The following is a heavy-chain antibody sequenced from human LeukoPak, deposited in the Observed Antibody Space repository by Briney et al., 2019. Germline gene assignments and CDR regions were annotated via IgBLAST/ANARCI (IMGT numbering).Heavy chain of an antibody. CDR2: IYSGGST. D-gene: IGHD3-3*01. CDR1: GFTFSSFA. J-gene: IGHJ6*03. V-gene: IGHV3-53*01. Sequence: GGSLRLSCAASGFTFSSFAMSWVRQAPGKGLEWVSVIYSGGSTYYADSVKGRFTISRDNSKNTLYLQMNSLRAEDTAVYYCARDHRTGDDFWSGYYYYYYYMDVWGKGTTVTVSS. CDR3: ARDHRTGDDFWSGYYYYYYYMDV.